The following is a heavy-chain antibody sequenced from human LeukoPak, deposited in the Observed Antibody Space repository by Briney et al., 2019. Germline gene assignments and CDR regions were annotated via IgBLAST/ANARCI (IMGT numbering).Heavy chain of an antibody. CDR2: IYYSGST. CDR1: GGSISSSSYY. CDR3: ARADTLVPNFYFDY. Sequence: SETLSLTCTVSGGSISSSSYYWGWIRQPPGKGLEWIGSIYYSGSTYYNPSLKSRVTISVDTSKNQFSLKLSSVTAADTAVYYCARADTLVPNFYFDYWGQGTLVTVSS. V-gene: IGHV4-39*07. D-gene: IGHD3-10*01. J-gene: IGHJ4*02.